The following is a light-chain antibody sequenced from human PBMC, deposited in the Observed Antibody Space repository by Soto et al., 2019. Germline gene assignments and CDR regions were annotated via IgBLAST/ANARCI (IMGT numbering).Light chain of an antibody. CDR2: GAS. J-gene: IGKJ3*01. Sequence: ATLSVSPGERATLSCRASQNVNSNLAWYQQKPGQAPRLLIYGASTRATGIPARFSGSGSGTEFTLTISSLQSEDFAVYYCQQYNEWPFTFGPGTKVDIK. CDR1: QNVNSN. CDR3: QQYNEWPFT. V-gene: IGKV3-15*01.